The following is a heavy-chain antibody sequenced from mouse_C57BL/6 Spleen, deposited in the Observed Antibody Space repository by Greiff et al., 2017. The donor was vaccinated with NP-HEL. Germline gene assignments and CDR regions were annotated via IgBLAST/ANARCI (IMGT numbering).Heavy chain of an antibody. CDR3: ARHYDYDYYAMDY. CDR2: IRNKANGYTT. J-gene: IGHJ4*01. Sequence: EVQLVESGGGLVQPGGSLSLSCAASGFTFTDYYMSWVRQPPGKALEWLGFIRNKANGYTTEYSASVKGRFTISSDNSQSILYLQLNALRAEDSATYYCARHYDYDYYAMDYWGQGTSVTVSS. V-gene: IGHV7-3*01. D-gene: IGHD2-4*01. CDR1: GFTFTDYY.